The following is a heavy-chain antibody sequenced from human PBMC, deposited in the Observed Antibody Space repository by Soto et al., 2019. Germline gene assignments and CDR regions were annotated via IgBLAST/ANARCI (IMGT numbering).Heavy chain of an antibody. CDR1: GFTFSSYG. J-gene: IGHJ4*02. CDR3: AKDRRSCSGGSCYSFDY. D-gene: IGHD2-15*01. Sequence: ESGGGVVQPGRSLRLSCAASGFTFSSYGMHWVRQAPGKGLEWVAVISYDGSNKYYADSVKGRFTISRDNSKNTLYLQMNSLRAEDTAVYYCAKDRRSCSGGSCYSFDYWGQGTLVTVSS. V-gene: IGHV3-30*18. CDR2: ISYDGSNK.